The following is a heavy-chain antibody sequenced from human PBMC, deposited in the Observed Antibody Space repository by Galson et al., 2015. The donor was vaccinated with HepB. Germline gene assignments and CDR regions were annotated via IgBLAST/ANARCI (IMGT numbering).Heavy chain of an antibody. Sequence: SLRLSCAASGFTFSSYAMTWVRQAPGKGLEWISAISNSGGSTYYADSVKGRFTISRDNSKNTLYLQMNSLRADDTAVYYCAMNWNCDRWGRGTLVTVSS. V-gene: IGHV3-23*01. CDR1: GFTFSSYA. J-gene: IGHJ2*01. CDR2: ISNSGGST. CDR3: AMNWNCDR.